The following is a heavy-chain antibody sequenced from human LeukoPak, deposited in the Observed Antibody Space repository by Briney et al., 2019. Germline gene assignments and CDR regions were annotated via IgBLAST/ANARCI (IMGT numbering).Heavy chain of an antibody. D-gene: IGHD2-2*01. CDR1: GYTFSSYG. V-gene: IGHV1-18*01. J-gene: IGHJ3*02. CDR2: INAYNGNT. CDR3: ARPNPLGYCSSTSCYRYDAFDI. Sequence: ASVKVSCKASGYTFSSYGISWVRQAPGQGLEWMGWINAYNGNTNYAQMLQGRVTMTTDTSTTTAYMELRSLRSDDTAVYYCARPNPLGYCSSTSCYRYDAFDIWGQGTMVTVSS.